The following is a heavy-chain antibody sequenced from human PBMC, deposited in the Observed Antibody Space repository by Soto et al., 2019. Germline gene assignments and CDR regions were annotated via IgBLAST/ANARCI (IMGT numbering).Heavy chain of an antibody. J-gene: IGHJ4*02. V-gene: IGHV3-53*01. D-gene: IGHD3-22*01. CDR1: GFTVSSNF. Sequence: GGSLRLSCAASGFTVSSNFMNWVRQAPGKGLEWLSVIFPGGSTYYADSVKGRFTISRDNAKNSLYLQMNSLRAEDTAVYYCARSHLYYDSSGYPDYWGQGTLVTVSS. CDR2: IFPGGST. CDR3: ARSHLYYDSSGYPDY.